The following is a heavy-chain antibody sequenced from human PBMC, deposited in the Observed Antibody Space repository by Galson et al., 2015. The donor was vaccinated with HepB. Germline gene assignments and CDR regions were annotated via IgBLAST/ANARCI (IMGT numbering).Heavy chain of an antibody. CDR2: IGSSGHST. CDR3: AKDVHSGTTGGVATAADS. J-gene: IGHJ4*02. D-gene: IGHD5-12*01. V-gene: IGHV3-23*01. CDR1: GFTFSNYA. Sequence: SLRLSCAASGFTFSNYAMAWARQAPGKGLEWVSGIGSSGHSTYYADSVKGRFTISRDNFKNTLHLLLNSLRAGDTAVFFCAKDVHSGTTGGVATAADSWGQGTLVAVSS.